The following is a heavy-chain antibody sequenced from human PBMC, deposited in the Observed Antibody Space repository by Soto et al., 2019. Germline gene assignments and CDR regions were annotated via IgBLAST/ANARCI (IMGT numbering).Heavy chain of an antibody. Sequence: PGESLKISCKGSGYSFTNYWIGWVRQMPGKGLEWMGIIYLGDPDTRYSPSFQGQVTISADKSISTAYLQWSSLKASDTAMYYCARTRGYCSGGNCYLVDPWGQGTLVTVSS. V-gene: IGHV5-51*01. CDR1: GYSFTNYW. CDR2: IYLGDPDT. J-gene: IGHJ5*02. CDR3: ARTRGYCSGGNCYLVDP. D-gene: IGHD2-15*01.